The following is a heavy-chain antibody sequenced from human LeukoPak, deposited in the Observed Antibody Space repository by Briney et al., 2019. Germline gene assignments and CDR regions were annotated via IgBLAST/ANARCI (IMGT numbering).Heavy chain of an antibody. D-gene: IGHD1-26*01. J-gene: IGHJ4*02. CDR3: ARVSGSYFDY. CDR2: IYYSGST. Sequence: PSGTLSLTCAVSGGSISSSDWWSWVRQPPGKGLEWLGQIYYSGSTNYNPSLKSRVTISVDKSKNQFSLKLSSVIAADTTVYYCARVSGSYFDYWGQGTLVTVSS. CDR1: GGSISSSDW. V-gene: IGHV4-4*02.